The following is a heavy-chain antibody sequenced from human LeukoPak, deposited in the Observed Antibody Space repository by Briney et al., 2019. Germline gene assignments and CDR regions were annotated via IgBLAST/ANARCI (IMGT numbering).Heavy chain of an antibody. Sequence: GGSLGLSCAASGFTFSSYSMNWVRQAPGKGLEWVSYISSSSSTIYYADSVKGRFTISRDNAKNSLYLQMNSLRAEDTAVYYCARDSGSPSFYMDVWGKGTTVTVSS. V-gene: IGHV3-48*01. J-gene: IGHJ6*03. CDR1: GFTFSSYS. D-gene: IGHD2-15*01. CDR2: ISSSSSTI. CDR3: ARDSGSPSFYMDV.